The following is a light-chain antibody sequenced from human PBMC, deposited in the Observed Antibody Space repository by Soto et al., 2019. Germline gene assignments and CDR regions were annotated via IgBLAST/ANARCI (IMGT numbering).Light chain of an antibody. CDR1: QGISNY. CDR3: QKYNSALTWT. V-gene: IGKV1-27*01. Sequence: DIQMTQSPSSLSASVGDRVTITCRASQGISNYLAWYQQKPGKVPKLLIYAASILQSGVPSRFSGSGSGTDFTLTISSLQPEDVATYYCQKYNSALTWTFGQGTKVEIK. CDR2: AAS. J-gene: IGKJ1*01.